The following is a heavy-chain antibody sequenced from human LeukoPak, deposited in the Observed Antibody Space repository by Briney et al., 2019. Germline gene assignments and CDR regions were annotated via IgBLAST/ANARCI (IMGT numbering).Heavy chain of an antibody. CDR3: TTEVMITFGGVIVILLDY. J-gene: IGHJ4*02. Sequence: GGSLRLSCAASGFTFSNAWMSWVRQAPGKGLEWVGHIKSKTDGGTTDYAASVKGRFTISRDDSKNTLYLQMNSLKTEDTAVYYCTTEVMITFGGVIVILLDYWGQGTLVTVSS. CDR2: IKSKTDGGTT. D-gene: IGHD3-16*02. V-gene: IGHV3-15*01. CDR1: GFTFSNAW.